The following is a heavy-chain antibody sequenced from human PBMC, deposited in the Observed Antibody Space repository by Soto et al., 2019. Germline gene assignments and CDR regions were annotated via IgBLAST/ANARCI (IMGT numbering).Heavy chain of an antibody. Sequence: SETLSLTCTLSGGSISSGDYYWSWIRQPPGKGLEWIGYIYYSGSTYYNPSLKSRVTISVDTSKNQFSLKLSSVTATDTAVYYCARVHTLLEFDPWGQGTLVTVSS. D-gene: IGHD3-10*01. CDR3: ARVHTLLEFDP. CDR2: IYYSGST. J-gene: IGHJ5*02. V-gene: IGHV4-30-4*01. CDR1: GGSISSGDYY.